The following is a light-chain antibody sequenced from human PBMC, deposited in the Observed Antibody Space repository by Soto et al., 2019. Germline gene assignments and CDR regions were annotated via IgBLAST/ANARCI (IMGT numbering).Light chain of an antibody. CDR3: QQYGDSLT. J-gene: IGKJ4*01. Sequence: EIVLTQSPGTLSLSPGERATLSCRASQSVRSTYFAWYHQKPGQAPRLLIYGTSSRATGIPDRFSGSGSGTDFTLTITRLEPEDFAVYYCQQYGDSLTFGGGTKVDIK. V-gene: IGKV3-20*01. CDR1: QSVRSTY. CDR2: GTS.